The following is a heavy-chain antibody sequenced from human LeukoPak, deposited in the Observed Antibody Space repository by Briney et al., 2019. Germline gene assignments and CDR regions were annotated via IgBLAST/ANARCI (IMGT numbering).Heavy chain of an antibody. CDR1: GFTFNNYA. Sequence: PGGSLRLSCAASGFTFNNYALAWVRQTPEKGLECVSAISGDGVSPYYADSVKGRFTISRDNSKNTLYLQMNSLRAEDTAVYYCARGGYGNFDYWGQGTLVTVSS. J-gene: IGHJ4*02. CDR3: ARGGYGNFDY. CDR2: ISGDGVSP. V-gene: IGHV3-23*01. D-gene: IGHD5-12*01.